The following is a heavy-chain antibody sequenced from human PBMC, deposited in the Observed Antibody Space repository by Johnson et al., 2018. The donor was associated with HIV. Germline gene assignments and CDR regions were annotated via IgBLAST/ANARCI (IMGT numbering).Heavy chain of an antibody. J-gene: IGHJ3*02. CDR2: ISYDGSDK. D-gene: IGHD1-14*01. CDR1: GFTFSSFA. CDR3: AIIWNHTFDI. V-gene: IGHV3-30*14. Sequence: QVQLVESGGGVVQPGRSLRLSCAASGFTFSSFAIHWVRQAPGKGLEWVAVISYDGSDKYYADSVKGRFSISRDNSKNTLYLQMNSLRAEDTAVYYCAIIWNHTFDIWGQGTMVTVSS.